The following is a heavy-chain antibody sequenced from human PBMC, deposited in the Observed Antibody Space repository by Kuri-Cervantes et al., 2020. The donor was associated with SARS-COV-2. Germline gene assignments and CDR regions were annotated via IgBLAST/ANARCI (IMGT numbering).Heavy chain of an antibody. CDR3: ARDDPWESVTMIVIDRGRPGAFDI. D-gene: IGHD3-22*01. Sequence: GGSLRLSCTVSGGSISSSSYYWGWVRQAPGKGLEWVSYISSSSSTIYYADSVKGRFTISRDNAKNSLYLQMNSLRAEDTAVYYCARDDPWESVTMIVIDRGRPGAFDIWGQGTMVTVSS. CDR2: ISSSSSTI. J-gene: IGHJ3*02. V-gene: IGHV3-48*01. CDR1: GGSISSSSYY.